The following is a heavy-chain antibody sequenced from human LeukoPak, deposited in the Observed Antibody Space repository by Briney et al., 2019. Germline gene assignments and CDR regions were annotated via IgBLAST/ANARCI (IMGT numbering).Heavy chain of an antibody. Sequence: ASVKVSCKXSGYTFVNYGVSWVRQAPGQGLERMGWISAVNGDTNSAHNLRGRLTMTIDTSTSTAYMELRSLRSDDTALYFCARDYKSSCSGATCLYFDYWGQGTLVTVSS. CDR1: GYTFVNYG. CDR3: ARDYKSSCSGATCLYFDY. D-gene: IGHD2-15*01. J-gene: IGHJ4*02. CDR2: ISAVNGDT. V-gene: IGHV1-18*01.